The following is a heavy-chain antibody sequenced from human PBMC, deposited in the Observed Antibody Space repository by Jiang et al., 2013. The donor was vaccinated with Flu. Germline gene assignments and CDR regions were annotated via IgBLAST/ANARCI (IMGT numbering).Heavy chain of an antibody. J-gene: IGHJ6*02. CDR1: GGSISSYY. Sequence: LLKPSETLSLTCTVSGGSISSYYWSWIRQPPGKGLEWIGYIYYSGSTNYNPSLKSRVTISVDTSKNQFSLILSSVSAADTAVFYCARQGGGYNWNYVTSYYYYGMDVWGQGTTVTVSS. CDR3: ARQGGGYNWNYVTSYYYYGMDV. D-gene: IGHD1-7*01. V-gene: IGHV4-59*08. CDR2: IYYSGST.